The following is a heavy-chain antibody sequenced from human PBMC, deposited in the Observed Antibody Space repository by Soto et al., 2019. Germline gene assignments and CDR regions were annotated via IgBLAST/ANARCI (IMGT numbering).Heavy chain of an antibody. V-gene: IGHV4-4*07. Sequence: SETLSLTCTVSGGSISSYYWSWIRQPAGKGLEWIGRIYTSGSTNYNPSLKSRVTMSVDTSKNQFSLKLSSAPAADTAVYYCARFLPYYYDSSGYYATHGFDPWGQGTLVNVSS. D-gene: IGHD3-22*01. CDR1: GGSISSYY. CDR2: IYTSGST. J-gene: IGHJ5*02. CDR3: ARFLPYYYDSSGYYATHGFDP.